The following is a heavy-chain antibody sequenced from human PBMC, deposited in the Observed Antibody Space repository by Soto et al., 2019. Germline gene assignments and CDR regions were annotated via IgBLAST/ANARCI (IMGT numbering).Heavy chain of an antibody. Sequence: GGSLRLSCAASGFTFDDYAMHWVRQAPGKGLEWVSGISWNSGSIGYADSVKGRFTISRDNAKNSLYLQMNSLRAEDTALYYCAKDEEWDGSGINYGMDVWGQGTTVTVSS. CDR2: ISWNSGSI. D-gene: IGHD3-10*01. J-gene: IGHJ6*02. CDR1: GFTFDDYA. V-gene: IGHV3-9*01. CDR3: AKDEEWDGSGINYGMDV.